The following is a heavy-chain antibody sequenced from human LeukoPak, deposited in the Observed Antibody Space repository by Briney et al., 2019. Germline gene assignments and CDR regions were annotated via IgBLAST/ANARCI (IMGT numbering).Heavy chain of an antibody. CDR2: IDTSNGNT. CDR1: GYIFNTYA. D-gene: IGHD4-17*01. V-gene: IGHV1-3*04. CDR3: ARGTNYGDYFVGDTSDM. J-gene: IGHJ3*02. Sequence: ASVKLSCKASGYIFNTYAIHWVRQAPGQRLEWMGWIDTSNGNTKYSLKFQGRVTVTRDTSASSAYMELSSLRSEDTTVYYCARGTNYGDYFVGDTSDMWGQGTMVTVSS.